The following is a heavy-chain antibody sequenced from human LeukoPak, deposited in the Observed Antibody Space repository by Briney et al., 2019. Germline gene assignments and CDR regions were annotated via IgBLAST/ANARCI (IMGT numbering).Heavy chain of an antibody. CDR2: ISYDGTNK. V-gene: IGHV3-30*04. Sequence: PGGSLRLSCAASGFTFSSYEMHWVRQAPGKGLEWVAIISYDGTNKYYVDSVKGRFTISRDNSKNTVYLQMNSLRGDDTAMFYCARDQPTAFDIWGQGTTVTVSS. CDR3: ARDQPTAFDI. CDR1: GFTFSSYE. J-gene: IGHJ3*02.